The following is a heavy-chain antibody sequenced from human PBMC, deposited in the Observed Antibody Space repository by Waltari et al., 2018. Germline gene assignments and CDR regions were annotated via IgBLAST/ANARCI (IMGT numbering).Heavy chain of an antibody. Sequence: QVQLQESGPGLVKPSETLSLPCAVSGYSISSGYYWGWIRQPPGKGLEWIGSIYHSGSTYYNPSLKSRVTISVDTSKNQFSLKLSSVTAADTAVYYCAKESYDLTPFDYWGQEPWSPSPQ. CDR1: GYSISSGYY. CDR3: AKESYDLTPFDY. J-gene: IGHJ4*01. V-gene: IGHV4-38-2*02. D-gene: IGHD5-12*01. CDR2: IYHSGST.